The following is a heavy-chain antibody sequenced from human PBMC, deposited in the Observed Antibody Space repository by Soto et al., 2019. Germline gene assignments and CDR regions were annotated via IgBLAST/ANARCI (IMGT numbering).Heavy chain of an antibody. D-gene: IGHD1-1*01. Sequence: QITLRESGPALVKPTQTLTLTCTFSGFSLTTSGEGVGWIRQPPGKAPEWLALIYWDDDKRYSSSLKNRLTISGDTSRSQVVLTMTNMDPVDTATYYCAHRKKTVIVATYFDYWGQGTLVTVSS. CDR2: IYWDDDK. J-gene: IGHJ4*02. CDR3: AHRKKTVIVATYFDY. V-gene: IGHV2-5*02. CDR1: GFSLTTSGEG.